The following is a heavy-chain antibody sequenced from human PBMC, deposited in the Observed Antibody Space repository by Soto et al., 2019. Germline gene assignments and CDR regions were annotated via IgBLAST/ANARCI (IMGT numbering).Heavy chain of an antibody. CDR3: ASSSIAVAGPPDAFDI. D-gene: IGHD6-19*01. Sequence: ASVKVSCKASGGTFSSYAISWVRQAPGQGLEWMGGIIPIFGTANYAQKFQGRVTITADESTSTAYMELSSLRSEDTAVYYCASSSIAVAGPPDAFDIWGQGTMVTVSS. CDR2: IIPIFGTA. V-gene: IGHV1-69*13. J-gene: IGHJ3*02. CDR1: GGTFSSYA.